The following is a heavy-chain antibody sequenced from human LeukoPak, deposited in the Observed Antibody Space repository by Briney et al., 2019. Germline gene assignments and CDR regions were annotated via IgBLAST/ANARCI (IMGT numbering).Heavy chain of an antibody. J-gene: IGHJ4*02. CDR1: GYTFTSYG. Sequence: ASVKVSCKASGYTFTSYGISWVRQAPGQGLEWMGWISAYNGNTNYAQKLQGRVTMTTDTSTSTAYMELRSLRSDDTAVYYCARDRRGCSSTSCYEAYFDYWGQGTLVTVSS. CDR2: ISAYNGNT. V-gene: IGHV1-18*01. D-gene: IGHD2-2*01. CDR3: ARDRRGCSSTSCYEAYFDY.